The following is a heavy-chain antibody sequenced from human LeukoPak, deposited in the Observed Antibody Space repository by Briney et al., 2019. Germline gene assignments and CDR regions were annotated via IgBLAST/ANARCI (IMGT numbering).Heavy chain of an antibody. Sequence: QSGGSLRLSCAASGLMFSSSWMTWVRQAPGKGLEWVANIKKDGSVKHYVDSVKGRFTISRDNAKNSLYLQMDSLRAEDTAVYYCAKSDDGDYPYWGQGTLVTVSS. V-gene: IGHV3-7*01. J-gene: IGHJ4*02. D-gene: IGHD4-17*01. CDR2: IKKDGSVK. CDR3: AKSDDGDYPY. CDR1: GLMFSSSW.